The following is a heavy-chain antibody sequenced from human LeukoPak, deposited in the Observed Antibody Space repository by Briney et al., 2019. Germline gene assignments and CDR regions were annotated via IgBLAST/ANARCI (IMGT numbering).Heavy chain of an antibody. D-gene: IGHD4-23*01. V-gene: IGHV4-30-2*01. CDR3: ARWAYGGNWFDP. CDR2: IYHSGST. Sequence: SETLSLTCTVSGGSISSGGYYWSWIRQPPGKGLEWIGYIYHSGSTYYNPSLKSRVTISVDRSKNQFSLKLSSVTAADTAVYYCARWAYGGNWFDPWGQGTLVTVSS. CDR1: GGSISSGGYY. J-gene: IGHJ5*02.